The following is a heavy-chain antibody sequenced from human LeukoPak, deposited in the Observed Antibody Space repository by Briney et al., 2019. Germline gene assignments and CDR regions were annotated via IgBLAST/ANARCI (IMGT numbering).Heavy chain of an antibody. CDR3: ARGLTYYDFWSGYRDYYYYGMDV. CDR2: INHSGST. CDR1: GGSFSGYY. D-gene: IGHD3-3*01. Sequence: SETLSLTCAVYGGSFSGYYWSWVRQPPGKGLEWIGEINHSGSTNYNPSLTSRVTISVDTCKNQCSLKLSTVTAADTAVYYCARGLTYYDFWSGYRDYYYYGMDVWGQGTTVTVSS. J-gene: IGHJ6*02. V-gene: IGHV4-34*01.